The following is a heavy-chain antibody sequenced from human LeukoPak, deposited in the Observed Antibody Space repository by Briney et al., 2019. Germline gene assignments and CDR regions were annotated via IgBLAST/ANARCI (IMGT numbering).Heavy chain of an antibody. CDR1: GRSFSGYY. D-gene: IGHD3-22*01. J-gene: IGHJ4*02. CDR3: AREPLYYYDSSGFDY. CDR2: INHSGST. V-gene: IGHV4-34*01. Sequence: SETLSLTCAVYGRSFSGYYWSWLRQPPGKGLEWIGEINHSGSTNYNPSLKSRVTISVDTSKNQFSLKLSSVTAADTAVYYCAREPLYYYDSSGFDYWGQGTLVTVSS.